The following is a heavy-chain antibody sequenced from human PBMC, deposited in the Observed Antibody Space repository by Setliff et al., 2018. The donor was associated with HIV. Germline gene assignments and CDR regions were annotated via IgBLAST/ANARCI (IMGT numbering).Heavy chain of an antibody. CDR1: GGTFSSYA. Sequence: SVKVSCKASGGTFSSYAINWVRQAPGQGLEWMGGIIPMFGTLNFAQKFQGRVTITTDESTSTAYMELNSLRSEDTAVYYCASLEGLEKTRGEESDSWGQGTLVTVSS. D-gene: IGHD3-3*01. J-gene: IGHJ4*02. CDR3: ASLEGLEKTRGEESDS. V-gene: IGHV1-69*05. CDR2: IIPMFGTL.